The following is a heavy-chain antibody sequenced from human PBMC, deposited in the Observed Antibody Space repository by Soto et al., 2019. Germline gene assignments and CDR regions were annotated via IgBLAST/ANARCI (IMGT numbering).Heavy chain of an antibody. CDR1: GYTFTSYG. D-gene: IGHD5-12*01. CDR3: GRDVRGHYYYYGMDV. V-gene: IGHV1-18*01. Sequence: QVQLVQSGAEVKKPGASVKVSCKASGYTFTSYGISWVRQAPGQGLEWMGWISAYNGNTNYAQRLQGRVTMTTDTSTTRLYNELRSMRTDDTAVDYCGRDVRGHYYYYGMDVWGQGTTVTVSS. CDR2: ISAYNGNT. J-gene: IGHJ6*02.